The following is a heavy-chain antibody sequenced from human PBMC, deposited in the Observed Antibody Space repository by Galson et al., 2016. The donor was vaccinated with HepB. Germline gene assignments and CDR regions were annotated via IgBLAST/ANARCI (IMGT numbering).Heavy chain of an antibody. CDR1: GYTFTNYA. CDR2: INTKTGNP. D-gene: IGHD3-3*01. J-gene: IGHJ5*02. CDR3: ARDIRWSQNDYNWFDP. Sequence: SVKVSCKASGYTFTNYAMNWVRQAPGQGFEWMGWINTKTGNPTYAPAFTGRFVFSLDTSVSTAFLQISSLKTEDTAVYFCARDIRWSQNDYNWFDPWGQGTLVTVSS. V-gene: IGHV7-4-1*02.